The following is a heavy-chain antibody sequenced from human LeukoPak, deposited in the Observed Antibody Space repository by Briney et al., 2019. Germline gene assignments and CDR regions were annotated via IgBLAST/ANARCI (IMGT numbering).Heavy chain of an antibody. V-gene: IGHV3-48*04. J-gene: IGHJ4*02. CDR1: EFTFSSYS. Sequence: GGSLRLSCAGSEFTFSSYSMSWVRQAPGKGLEWVSYISSTASSIYYADSVKGRFTISRDNVKNSLYLQMNGLGAEDTAVYYCAREMEGDYGSGTFFDLWGQGNMVTVSS. CDR3: AREMEGDYGSGTFFDL. CDR2: ISSTASSI. D-gene: IGHD3-10*01.